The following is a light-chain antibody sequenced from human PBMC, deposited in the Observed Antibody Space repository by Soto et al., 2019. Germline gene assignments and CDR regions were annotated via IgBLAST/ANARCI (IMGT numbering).Light chain of an antibody. J-gene: IGLJ2*01. CDR3: QAWVSNNAGVV. CDR2: EDT. Sequence: SYELIQPPSVSVSPGQTASITCSGDKLGDKYACWYQQKPGQPPVLVIYEDTKRRSGIPERFSGSISGNTATLTISGTQAMEEADYYCQAWVSNNAGVVFGGGTKLTVL. V-gene: IGLV3-1*01. CDR1: KLGDKY.